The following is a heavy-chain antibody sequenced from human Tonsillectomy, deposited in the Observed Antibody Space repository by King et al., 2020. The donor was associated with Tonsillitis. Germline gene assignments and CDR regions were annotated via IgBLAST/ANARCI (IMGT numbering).Heavy chain of an antibody. D-gene: IGHD2-2*01. V-gene: IGHV4-59*01. Sequence: VQLQESGPGLVKPSETLSLTCTVSGGSISSCYCNWIRQPPGKGLEWSGYIYDSGSTNYNPSLKSRVTISVDRSKNQFSLKLSSVTAADTAVDYCARDQRTPLEEVPAVFDYWGQGTLVTVSS. CDR2: IYDSGST. CDR3: ARDQRTPLEEVPAVFDY. J-gene: IGHJ4*02. CDR1: GGSISSCY.